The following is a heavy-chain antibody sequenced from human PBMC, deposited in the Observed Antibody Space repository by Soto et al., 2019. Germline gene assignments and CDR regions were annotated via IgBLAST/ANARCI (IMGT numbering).Heavy chain of an antibody. Sequence: QVQLQESGSGLVKPSQTLSVTCGVSGASMSSGGHSWSWIRQSPGEGLEWIGCIYATGKTYYNPSLKSRVTFSVDKSKHQFSLNVTSVTAADTAVYYCASAPPGPSPRWDVWGQGTTVTVSS. V-gene: IGHV4-30-2*06. CDR1: GASMSSGGHS. CDR3: ASAPPGPSPRWDV. D-gene: IGHD3-10*01. J-gene: IGHJ6*02. CDR2: IYATGKT.